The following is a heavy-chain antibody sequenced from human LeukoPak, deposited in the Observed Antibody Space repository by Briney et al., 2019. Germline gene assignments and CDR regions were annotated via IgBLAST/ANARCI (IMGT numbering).Heavy chain of an antibody. D-gene: IGHD5-18*01. V-gene: IGHV3-30*18. J-gene: IGHJ4*02. CDR2: ISYDGSNK. CDR1: RFTFSSYG. Sequence: TGGSLRLSCAASRFTFSSYGMHWVRQAPGKGLEWVAVISYDGSNKYYADSVKGRFTISRDNSKNTLYLQMNSLRAEDTAMYYCAKDSSVRGYNYGSTEYDYWGQGTLVTVSS. CDR3: AKDSSVRGYNYGSTEYDY.